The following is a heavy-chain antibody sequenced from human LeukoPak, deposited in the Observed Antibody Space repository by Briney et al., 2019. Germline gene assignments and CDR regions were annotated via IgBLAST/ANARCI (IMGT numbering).Heavy chain of an antibody. V-gene: IGHV1-24*01. Sequence: ASVQVSCKVSGYTLTELSMHWVRQAPGKGLEWMGGFDPEDGKTIYAQKFQGRVTMTEDTSTDTAYMELSSLRSEDTAVYYCATINGLWFGEYHGGFDYWGQGTLVTISS. CDR3: ATINGLWFGEYHGGFDY. CDR1: GYTLTELS. CDR2: FDPEDGKT. D-gene: IGHD3-10*01. J-gene: IGHJ4*02.